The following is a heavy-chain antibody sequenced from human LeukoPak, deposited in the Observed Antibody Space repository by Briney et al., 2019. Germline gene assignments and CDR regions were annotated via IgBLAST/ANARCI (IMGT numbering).Heavy chain of an antibody. CDR1: GFTFSSYA. CDR2: ISYDGSNK. D-gene: IGHD6-19*01. V-gene: IGHV3-30-3*02. CDR3: AKTLTAPGSSGWYDY. Sequence: GGSLRLSCAASGFTFSSYAIHWVRQAPGKGLEWVAVISYDGSNKYYADSVKGRFTISRDNSKNTLYLQMNSLRAEDTAVYYCAKTLTAPGSSGWYDYWGQGTLVTVSS. J-gene: IGHJ4*02.